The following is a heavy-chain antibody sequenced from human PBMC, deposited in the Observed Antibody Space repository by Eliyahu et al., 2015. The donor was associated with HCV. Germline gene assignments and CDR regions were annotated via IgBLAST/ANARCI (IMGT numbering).Heavy chain of an antibody. V-gene: IGHV5-51*01. D-gene: IGHD6-6*01. Sequence: EVQLVQSGAEVKKPGESLKISCRVSGYTFASYWIAWVRQMPGKGLEWMGIIWPGDSDTRYSPSFQGQVTISADKSISTAYLQWSGLKASDSAMYYCARQGSIGARRYFDYWGQGTLVTVSS. CDR2: IWPGDSDT. CDR3: ARQGSIGARRYFDY. CDR1: GYTFASYW. J-gene: IGHJ4*02.